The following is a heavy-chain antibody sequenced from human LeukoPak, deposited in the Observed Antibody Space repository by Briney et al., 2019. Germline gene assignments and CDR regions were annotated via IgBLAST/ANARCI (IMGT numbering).Heavy chain of an antibody. CDR3: ARVRDYYDSSGYYYGYYYYYMDV. CDR2: ISSSSSYI. D-gene: IGHD3-22*01. V-gene: IGHV3-21*01. CDR1: GFTFSSYS. J-gene: IGHJ6*03. Sequence: GGSLRLSCAASGFTFSSYSMNWVRQAPGKGLEWVSSISSSSSYIYYADSVKGRFTISRDNAKNSLYLQMNSLRAEDTAVYYCARVRDYYDSSGYYYGYYYYYMDVWGKGTTVTVSS.